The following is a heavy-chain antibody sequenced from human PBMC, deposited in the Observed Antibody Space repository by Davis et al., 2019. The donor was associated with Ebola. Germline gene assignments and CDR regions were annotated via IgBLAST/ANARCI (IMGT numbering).Heavy chain of an antibody. D-gene: IGHD3-10*01. Sequence: GNTGYAQKFQGRVTMTRNTSISTAYMELSSLRSEDTAVYYCARGGGESARTDNWFDPWGQGTLVTVSS. V-gene: IGHV1-8*01. CDR2: GNT. CDR3: ARGGGESARTDNWFDP. J-gene: IGHJ5*02.